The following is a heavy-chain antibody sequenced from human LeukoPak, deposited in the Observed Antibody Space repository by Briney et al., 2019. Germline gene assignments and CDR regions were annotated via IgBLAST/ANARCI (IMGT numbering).Heavy chain of an antibody. CDR2: INHSGST. V-gene: IGHV4-34*01. CDR1: GGSFSGYY. J-gene: IGHJ6*02. D-gene: IGHD6-13*01. Sequence: PSETLSLTCAVYGGSFSGYYWSWIRQPPGQGLEWIGEINHSGSTNYNPSLKSRVTISVDTTKNHFSLKLSSVTAADTAVYYCARASGSSSLPLDYYGMDVWGQGTTVTVSS. CDR3: ARASGSSSLPLDYYGMDV.